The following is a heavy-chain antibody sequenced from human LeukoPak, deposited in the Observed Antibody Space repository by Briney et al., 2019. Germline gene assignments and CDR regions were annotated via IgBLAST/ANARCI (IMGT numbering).Heavy chain of an antibody. J-gene: IGHJ4*02. CDR1: GFTFSSYA. CDR2: ISGSGGST. Sequence: GGSLRLSCAASGFTFSSYAMSWVRQAPGKGLEWVSAISGSGGSTYYADSVKGRFTISRDNSKNTLYLQMNSLRAEDTAVYYCAKDRLSGIAVAGSSGFDYWGQGTLVTVSS. D-gene: IGHD6-19*01. CDR3: AKDRLSGIAVAGSSGFDY. V-gene: IGHV3-23*01.